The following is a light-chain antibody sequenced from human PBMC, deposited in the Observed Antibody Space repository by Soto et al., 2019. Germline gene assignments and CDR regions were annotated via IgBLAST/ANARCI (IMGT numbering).Light chain of an antibody. CDR2: GAS. Sequence: EIVLTQSPGTLSLSPGERATLSCRASQSVSSNYLAWYRQTPGQAPRLLISGASSRATDIPDRFSGSGSGTDFTLTISRLEPEDFAVYYCQLYDSSSLFSFGPGTKVEVK. V-gene: IGKV3-20*01. CDR3: QLYDSSSLFS. J-gene: IGKJ3*01. CDR1: QSVSSNY.